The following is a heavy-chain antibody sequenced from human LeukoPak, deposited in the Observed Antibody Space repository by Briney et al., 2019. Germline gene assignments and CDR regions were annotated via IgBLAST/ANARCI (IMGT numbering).Heavy chain of an antibody. CDR2: ISFDGSNK. Sequence: GGSLRLSCAASEFTFSNYAMHWVRQAPGKGLEWVALISFDGSNKYYADSVKGRFTISRDNSKNTLYLQMNSLRAEDTAVYYCARDRYAYMDVWGKGTTVTVSS. CDR1: EFTFSNYA. D-gene: IGHD5-12*01. V-gene: IGHV3-30*04. J-gene: IGHJ6*03. CDR3: ARDRYAYMDV.